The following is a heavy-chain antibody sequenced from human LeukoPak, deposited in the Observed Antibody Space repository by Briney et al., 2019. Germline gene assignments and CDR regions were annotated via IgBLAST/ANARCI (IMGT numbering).Heavy chain of an antibody. Sequence: GGSLRLSCAASGFTFSSYAMSWVRQAPGKGLEWVSLIYSGGSTYYADSVKGRFTISRDNAKNSLYLQMNSLRAEDTAVYYCAKDRGILPAGGQLFDYWGQGTLVTVSS. J-gene: IGHJ4*02. CDR1: GFTFSSYA. CDR3: AKDRGILPAGGQLFDY. CDR2: IYSGGST. V-gene: IGHV3-66*01. D-gene: IGHD1-26*01.